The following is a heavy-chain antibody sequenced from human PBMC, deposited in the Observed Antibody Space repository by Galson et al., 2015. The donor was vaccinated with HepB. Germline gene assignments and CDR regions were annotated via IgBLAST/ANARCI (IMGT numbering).Heavy chain of an antibody. CDR2: IYDSGST. Sequence: ESLSLTCKVSGGSISSYYWSWMRQHQGKRMEWIGYIYDSGSTNYTASLKSRVTISVDTSKNQFSLKLSSGTAADTAVYYCATFSYSSSWYGVSGYFDYWGQGTLVTVSS. V-gene: IGHV4-59*01. J-gene: IGHJ4*02. CDR1: GGSISSYY. D-gene: IGHD6-13*01. CDR3: ATFSYSSSWYGVSGYFDY.